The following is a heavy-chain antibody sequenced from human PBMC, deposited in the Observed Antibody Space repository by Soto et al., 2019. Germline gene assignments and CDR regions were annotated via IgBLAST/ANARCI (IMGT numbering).Heavy chain of an antibody. D-gene: IGHD3-22*01. V-gene: IGHV3-7*01. CDR2: INQDVSQK. CDR3: ANIGYNDWYFDS. J-gene: IGHJ4*02. Sequence: EVQLMESGGGVVQPGGSLRLSCAASGFTFSRYWMAWVRQAPGKGLEWVANINQDVSQKLYVDSVRGRFTISRDNSKNSVYLQMNNLRAYDTAVYYCANIGYNDWYFDSWGQGTLVTVSS. CDR1: GFTFSRYW.